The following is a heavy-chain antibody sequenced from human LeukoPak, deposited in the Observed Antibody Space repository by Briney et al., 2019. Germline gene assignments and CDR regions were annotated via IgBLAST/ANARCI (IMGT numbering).Heavy chain of an antibody. CDR3: ARSRCSSISCASRGAFDI. Sequence: SETLSLTCNVSGGSISYYYWSWIRQPAGKGLELIGRIYTSGSTNYNHSLKSRVTMSVDTSKNQFSLKLSSVTAADTAVYYCARSRCSSISCASRGAFDIWGQGTMVTVSS. V-gene: IGHV4-4*07. D-gene: IGHD2-2*01. CDR1: GGSISYYY. J-gene: IGHJ3*02. CDR2: IYTSGST.